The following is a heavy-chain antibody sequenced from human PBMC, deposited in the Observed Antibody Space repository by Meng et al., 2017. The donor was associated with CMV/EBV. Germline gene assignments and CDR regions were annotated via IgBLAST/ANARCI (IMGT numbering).Heavy chain of an antibody. V-gene: IGHV4-34*01. CDR1: GGSFSGYY. D-gene: IGHD4-23*01. Sequence: SETLSLTCAVSGGSFSGYYWSWIRQPPGKGLEWIGEINHSGSTNYNPSLKSRVTISVDTSKNQFSLKLSSVTAADTAVYYCARGYQVWGGNSGYYFDYWGQGTLVTVSS. CDR3: ARGYQVWGGNSGYYFDY. CDR2: INHSGST. J-gene: IGHJ4*02.